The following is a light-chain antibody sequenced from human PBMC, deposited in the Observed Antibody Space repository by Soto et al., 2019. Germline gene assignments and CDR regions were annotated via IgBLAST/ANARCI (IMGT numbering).Light chain of an antibody. CDR3: QQVDSFPLT. J-gene: IGKJ4*01. Sequence: DLQMTQSPSSVSASVGDRITITCRASQDISRWLGWYQQKPGRAPNLLIYTASTLESGVPSRFSGSVSGTDFTLTISNLQPEDFATYYCQQVDSFPLTFGGGTKVEIK. CDR1: QDISRW. V-gene: IGKV1D-12*01. CDR2: TAS.